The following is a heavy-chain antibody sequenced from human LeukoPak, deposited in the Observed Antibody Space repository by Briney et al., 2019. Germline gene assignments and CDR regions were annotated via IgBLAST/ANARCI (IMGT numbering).Heavy chain of an antibody. D-gene: IGHD1-26*01. Sequence: SETLSLTCTVSGGSISSGSYYWGWIRQPPGKGLEWIGSIYYSGSTYYNPSLKSRVTISVDTSKNQFSLKLSSVTAADTAVYYCARGTVGATDYWGQGTLVTVSS. J-gene: IGHJ4*02. CDR3: ARGTVGATDY. CDR2: IYYSGST. CDR1: GGSISSGSYY. V-gene: IGHV4-39*07.